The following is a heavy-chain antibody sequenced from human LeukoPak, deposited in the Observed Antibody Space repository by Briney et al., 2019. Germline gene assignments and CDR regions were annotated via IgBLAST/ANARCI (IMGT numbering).Heavy chain of an antibody. V-gene: IGHV4-59*01. CDR1: SGSITNYY. CDR3: ARYRGTYGYYFDY. D-gene: IGHD5-24*01. Sequence: SETLSLTCTVSSGSITNYYWSWIRQPPGKGLELIGYIYYIGSTNYNPSLKSRVTISVDTSKNQFSLKLTSVTAADTAVYYCARYRGTYGYYFDYWGQGKLVIVSS. CDR2: IYYIGST. J-gene: IGHJ4*02.